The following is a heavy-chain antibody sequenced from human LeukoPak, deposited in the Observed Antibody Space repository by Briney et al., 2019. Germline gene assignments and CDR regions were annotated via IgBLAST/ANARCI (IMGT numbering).Heavy chain of an antibody. CDR2: ISPYNGDT. V-gene: IGHV1-18*01. D-gene: IGHD6-19*01. CDR1: GYTFNNSG. J-gene: IGHJ4*02. CDR3: ARELVVAGFDY. Sequence: ASVKVSCKTSGYTFNNSGFSWVRQAPGQGLEWMGWISPYNGDTNYAQKFQGRVTMTTDTSTSTAYMELRSLRSDDTAVYYCARELVVAGFDYWGRGTLVTVSS.